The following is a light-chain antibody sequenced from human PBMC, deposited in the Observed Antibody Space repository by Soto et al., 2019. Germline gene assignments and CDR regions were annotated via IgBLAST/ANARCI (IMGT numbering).Light chain of an antibody. CDR2: AAS. J-gene: IGKJ1*01. V-gene: IGKV3-20*01. CDR1: QSVSSYY. CDR3: QQCGSSPWT. Sequence: ELVLTQSPGTLSLSPGERATLSCRASQSVSSYYLAWYQQKPGQAPRLLIYAASSRATGIPDTFSGGGSGTDFTLTISTLEPEDFAVYDCQQCGSSPWTVGQGTQGEIK.